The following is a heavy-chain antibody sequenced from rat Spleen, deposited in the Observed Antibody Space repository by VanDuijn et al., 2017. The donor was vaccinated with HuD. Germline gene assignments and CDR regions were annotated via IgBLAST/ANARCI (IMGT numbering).Heavy chain of an antibody. J-gene: IGHJ2*01. Sequence: QVQLKESGPGLVQPSQTLSLTCTVSGFSLTSNGVSWVRQPPGKGLEWIAAISSGGSTYYNSALKSRLSISRDTSKSQVFLKMNSLQTEDTAIYFCTSLDYWGQGVMVTVSS. CDR1: GFSLTSNG. CDR2: ISSGGST. V-gene: IGHV2S12*01. CDR3: TSLDY.